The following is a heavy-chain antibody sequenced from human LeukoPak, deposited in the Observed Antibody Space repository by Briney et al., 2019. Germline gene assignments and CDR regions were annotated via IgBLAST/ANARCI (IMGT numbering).Heavy chain of an antibody. D-gene: IGHD6-13*01. CDR2: ICYSGNT. Sequence: SETLSLTCTVSGGSISSTNHYWGWIRQPPGKGLEWIGSICYSGNTYYNPSLKSRVTVSIDTSKSQFSLQLSSVTAADTAVYYCARHNKQQLLYLNYWGQGTLVTASS. J-gene: IGHJ4*02. V-gene: IGHV4-39*01. CDR1: GGSISSTNHY. CDR3: ARHNKQQLLYLNY.